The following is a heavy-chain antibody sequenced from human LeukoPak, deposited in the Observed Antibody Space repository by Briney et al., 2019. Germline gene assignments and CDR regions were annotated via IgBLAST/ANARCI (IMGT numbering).Heavy chain of an antibody. V-gene: IGHV1-2*02. CDR3: ARAGIVGAYHDAFDI. D-gene: IGHD1-26*01. CDR2: IYPYSGDT. Sequence: GASVKVSCKASGYTFTGYYIHWVRQAPGQGLEWMGWIYPYSGDTNYAQNFQGRVTMTRDTSISTAYMELRSLRSDDTAVYYCARAGIVGAYHDAFDIWGQGTMVTVSS. CDR1: GYTFTGYY. J-gene: IGHJ3*02.